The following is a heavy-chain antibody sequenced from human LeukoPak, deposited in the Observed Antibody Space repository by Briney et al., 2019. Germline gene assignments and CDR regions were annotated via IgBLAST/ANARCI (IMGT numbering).Heavy chain of an antibody. CDR3: ARDVVAAAGTWDY. CDR2: IYTSGST. J-gene: IGHJ4*02. CDR1: GDSISSFY. D-gene: IGHD6-13*01. Sequence: SETLSLTCTVSGDSISSFYWSWIRQPAGKGLEWIGHIYTSGSTNYNPSLKSRVTMSVDTSKNQFSLKLSSVSAADTAVYYCARDVVAAAGTWDYWGQGTLVTVSS. V-gene: IGHV4-4*07.